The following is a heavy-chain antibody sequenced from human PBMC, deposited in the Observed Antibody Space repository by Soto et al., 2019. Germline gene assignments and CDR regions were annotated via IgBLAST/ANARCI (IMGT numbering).Heavy chain of an antibody. CDR2: IIPIFGTA. Sequence: QVQLVQSGAEVKKPGSSVKVSCKASGGTFSSYAISWVRQAPGQGLEWMEGIIPIFGTANYAQKFQGRVTITADESTSTAYMELSSLRSEDTAVYYCARAGVVPAATHYYYYGMDVWGQGTTVTVSS. J-gene: IGHJ6*02. CDR1: GGTFSSYA. V-gene: IGHV1-69*01. D-gene: IGHD2-2*01. CDR3: ARAGVVPAATHYYYYGMDV.